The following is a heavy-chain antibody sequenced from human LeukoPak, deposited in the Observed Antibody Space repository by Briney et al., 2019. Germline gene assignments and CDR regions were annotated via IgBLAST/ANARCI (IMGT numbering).Heavy chain of an antibody. D-gene: IGHD4-17*01. J-gene: IGHJ4*02. CDR2: TYPGDSDT. Sequence: GESLKISCKGSGYSFKSYWIGWVRQMPGKGLEWMGITYPGDSDTRYSPSFQGQVTISADKSISTAYLQWSSLKAPDTATYYCAAILGEDYGDFLNWGQGTLVTVFS. CDR3: AAILGEDYGDFLN. V-gene: IGHV5-51*01. CDR1: GYSFKSYW.